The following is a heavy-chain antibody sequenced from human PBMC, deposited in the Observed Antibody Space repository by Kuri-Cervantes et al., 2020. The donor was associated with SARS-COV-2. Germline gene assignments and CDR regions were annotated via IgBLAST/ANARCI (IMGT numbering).Heavy chain of an antibody. J-gene: IGHJ4*02. D-gene: IGHD1-26*01. V-gene: IGHV3-7*01. Sequence: GGSLRLSCTASGFTFGDYAMSWVRQAPGKGLEWVANIKQDGSEKYYVDSVKGRFTISRDNAKNSLYLQMNSLRAEDTAVYYCARDRRVGWADYWGQGTLVTVSS. CDR2: IKQDGSEK. CDR1: GFTFGDYA. CDR3: ARDRRVGWADY.